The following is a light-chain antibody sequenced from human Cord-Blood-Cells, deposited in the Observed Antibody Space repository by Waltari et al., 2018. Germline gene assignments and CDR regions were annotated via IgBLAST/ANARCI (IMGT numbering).Light chain of an antibody. CDR1: QSVLYSSNNKNY. CDR2: WAS. V-gene: IGKV4-1*01. CDR3: QQYYSTPYT. Sequence: DIVMTQSPDSLAVSLGERATINCKSSQSVLYSSNNKNYLAWYHQKPVQPPKLLIYWASTRESGVPDRFSGSGSGTDFTLTISSLQAEDVAVYYCQQYYSTPYTFGQGTKLEIK. J-gene: IGKJ2*01.